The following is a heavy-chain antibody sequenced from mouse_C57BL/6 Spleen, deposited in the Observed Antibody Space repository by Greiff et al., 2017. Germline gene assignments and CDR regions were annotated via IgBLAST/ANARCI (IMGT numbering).Heavy chain of an antibody. D-gene: IGHD2-2*01. CDR1: GFTFSDYY. CDR2: INYDGSST. J-gene: IGHJ3*01. V-gene: IGHV5-16*01. CDR3: ARPGYDEAWFAY. Sequence: EVMLVESEGGLVQPGSSMKLSCTASGFTFSDYYMAWVRQVPEKGLDWVANINYDGSSTYYLDSLKSRFIISRDNAKNILYLQMSSLKSEDTATYYCARPGYDEAWFAYWGQGTLVTVSA.